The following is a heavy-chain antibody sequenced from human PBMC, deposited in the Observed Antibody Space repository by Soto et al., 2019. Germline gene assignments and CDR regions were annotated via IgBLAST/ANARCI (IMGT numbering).Heavy chain of an antibody. CDR2: IYYSGST. D-gene: IGHD1-1*01. V-gene: IGHV4-61*08. J-gene: IGHJ6*02. Sequence: PSETLSLTCTASGGSISSGGHSWSWIRQPPGKGLEWMGYIYYSGSTNYNPSLKSRVTISVDTSKNQFSLKLSSVTAADTAVYYCARALWGNWNYYYGMDVWGQGTTVTVSS. CDR1: GGSISSGGHS. CDR3: ARALWGNWNYYYGMDV.